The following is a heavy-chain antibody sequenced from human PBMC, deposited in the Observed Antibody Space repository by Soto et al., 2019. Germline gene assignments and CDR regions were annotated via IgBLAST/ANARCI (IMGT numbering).Heavy chain of an antibody. CDR2: INAGNGNT. V-gene: IGHV1-3*01. J-gene: IGHJ4*02. D-gene: IGHD6-13*01. Sequence: GASVKVSCKASGYTFTSYAMHWVRQAPGQRFEWMGWINAGNGNTKYSQKFQGRVTITRDTSASTAYMELSSLRSEDTAVYYCATDSSPPAAAGPYYFDYWGQGTLVTVSS. CDR3: ATDSSPPAAAGPYYFDY. CDR1: GYTFTSYA.